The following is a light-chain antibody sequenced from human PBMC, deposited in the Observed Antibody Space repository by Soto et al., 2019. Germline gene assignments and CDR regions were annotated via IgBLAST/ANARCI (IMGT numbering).Light chain of an antibody. CDR2: NGN. CDR3: AAWDDSLKGYV. V-gene: IGLV1-44*01. CDR1: SSNIEIDT. J-gene: IGLJ1*01. Sequence: QSVLTQPPSASGTPGQRVTISCSGSSSNIEIDTVSWFQQIPGTAPKLLIYNGNQRPSGVPDRFSGSESGTSASLAISGLQSEDEADYYCAAWDDSLKGYVFGTGTKLTVL.